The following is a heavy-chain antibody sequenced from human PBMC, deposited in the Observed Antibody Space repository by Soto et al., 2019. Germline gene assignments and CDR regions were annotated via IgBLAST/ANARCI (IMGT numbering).Heavy chain of an antibody. CDR1: GGSFSGYY. J-gene: IGHJ4*02. D-gene: IGHD5-12*01. CDR3: ARSFGREYSGYEERYYFDY. CDR2: INHSGST. Sequence: SETLSLTCAVYGGSFSGYYWSWIRQPPGKGLEWIGEINHSGSTNYNPSLKSRVTISVDTSKNQFSLKLSSVTAADTAVYYCARSFGREYSGYEERYYFDYWGQGTLVTVSS. V-gene: IGHV4-34*01.